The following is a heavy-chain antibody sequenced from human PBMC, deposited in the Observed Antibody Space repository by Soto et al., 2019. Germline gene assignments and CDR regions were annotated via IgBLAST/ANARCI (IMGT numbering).Heavy chain of an antibody. V-gene: IGHV3-30-3*01. D-gene: IGHD6-19*01. CDR2: ISYDGSSK. Sequence: QLQLVESGGGVVQPGGSLRLSCVASGFTFSSFSLHWVRQAPGKGLEWLALISYDGSSKYNADSVKGRFTISRENSNXXXXXXXXXXXXXXXXVYYCAXTTAVAGTPEFDYWGQGALVTVSS. CDR3: AXTTAVAGTPEFDY. J-gene: IGHJ4*02. CDR1: GFTFSSFS.